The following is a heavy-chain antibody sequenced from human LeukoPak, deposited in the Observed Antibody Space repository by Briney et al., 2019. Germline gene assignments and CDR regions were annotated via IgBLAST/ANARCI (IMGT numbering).Heavy chain of an antibody. CDR3: ARTTRYSKTFDY. CDR1: GFTFSTYS. V-gene: IGHV4-39*07. J-gene: IGHJ4*02. D-gene: IGHD6-13*01. CDR2: IYYSGST. Sequence: GSLRLSCAASGFTFSTYSMNWIRQPPGKGLEWIGSIYYSGSTYYNPSLKSRVTISVDTSKNQFSLKLSSVTAADTAVYYCARTTRYSKTFDYWGQGTLVTVSS.